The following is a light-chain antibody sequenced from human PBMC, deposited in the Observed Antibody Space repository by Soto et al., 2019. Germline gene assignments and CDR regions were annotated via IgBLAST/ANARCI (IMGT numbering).Light chain of an antibody. V-gene: IGLV2-14*01. CDR1: SSDVGAYNY. J-gene: IGLJ2*01. Sequence: QLVLTQPASVSGSPGQSITISCTGTSSDVGAYNYVSWYQQHPGKAPKLMIYEVSYRPSGVSNRFSGSKSGNTASLTISGLQGEDEADYYCSSYTSSSPVIFGGGTKLTVL. CDR2: EVS. CDR3: SSYTSSSPVI.